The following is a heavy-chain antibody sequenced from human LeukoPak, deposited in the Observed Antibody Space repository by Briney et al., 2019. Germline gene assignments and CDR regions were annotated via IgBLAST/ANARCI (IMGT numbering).Heavy chain of an antibody. D-gene: IGHD6-19*01. Sequence: GGSLRLSCAASGFTFSSHWMSWVRQAPGRGLEWVANIKQDGSEKYHVDSVKGRFTISRDNAKNSLYLQMNSLRADDTAVYYCARSYTIAWRRAPVSDWGQGTLVTVSS. J-gene: IGHJ4*02. CDR3: ARSYTIAWRRAPVSD. V-gene: IGHV3-7*01. CDR1: GFTFSSHW. CDR2: IKQDGSEK.